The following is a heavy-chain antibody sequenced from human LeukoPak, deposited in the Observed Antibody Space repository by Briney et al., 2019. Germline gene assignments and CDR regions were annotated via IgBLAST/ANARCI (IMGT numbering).Heavy chain of an antibody. CDR3: ATDPPVRGVIGYYYYGMDV. CDR2: INCNSGGT. J-gene: IGHJ6*02. D-gene: IGHD3-10*01. V-gene: IGHV1-2*04. Sequence: ASVKVSCKASGYTFTGYYIHWVRQAPGQGLEWMGWINCNSGGTNYAQKFQGWVTMTRDTSITTAYMELSSLRSEDTAVYYCATDPPVRGVIGYYYYGMDVWGQGTTVTVSS. CDR1: GYTFTGYY.